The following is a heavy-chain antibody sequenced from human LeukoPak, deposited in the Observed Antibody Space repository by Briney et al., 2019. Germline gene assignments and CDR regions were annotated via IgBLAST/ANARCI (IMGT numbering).Heavy chain of an antibody. V-gene: IGHV3-23*01. J-gene: IGHJ4*02. Sequence: GGSLRLSCAASGFTFSTYTMAWVRQAPGGGLGWVSGISDNGGRTYYADSVKGRFAISRDDFKSTLYLQMNSLRGEDTAVYYCAKDFGRNLGGPGYWGRGTLVIVSS. CDR3: AKDFGRNLGGPGY. D-gene: IGHD1-14*01. CDR2: ISDNGGRT. CDR1: GFTFSTYT.